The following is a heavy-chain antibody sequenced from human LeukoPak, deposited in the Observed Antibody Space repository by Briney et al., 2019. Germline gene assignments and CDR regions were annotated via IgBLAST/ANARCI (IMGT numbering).Heavy chain of an antibody. V-gene: IGHV4-59*01. D-gene: IGHD6-13*01. Sequence: KPSETLSLTCTGSGGSISSYYWSWIRQPPGKGLEWIGYIYYSGSTNYNPSLKSRVTISVDTSKNQFSLKLSSVTAADTAVYYCARSRIAAAGTEDYWGQGTLVTVSS. CDR1: GGSISSYY. CDR2: IYYSGST. CDR3: ARSRIAAAGTEDY. J-gene: IGHJ4*02.